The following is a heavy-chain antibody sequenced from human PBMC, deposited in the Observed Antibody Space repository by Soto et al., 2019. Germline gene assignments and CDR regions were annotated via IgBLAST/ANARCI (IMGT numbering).Heavy chain of an antibody. J-gene: IGHJ3*02. D-gene: IGHD3-16*01. V-gene: IGHV5-51*01. CDR3: ARARRDGYKSLLGGAFDI. CDR2: IYPGDSDT. Sequence: GESLKISCKGSGYSFTSYWIGWVRQMPGKGLEWTGIIYPGDSDTRYSPSFQGQVTISADKSISTAYLQWSSLKASDTAMYYCARARRDGYKSLLGGAFDIWGQGTMVTVSS. CDR1: GYSFTSYW.